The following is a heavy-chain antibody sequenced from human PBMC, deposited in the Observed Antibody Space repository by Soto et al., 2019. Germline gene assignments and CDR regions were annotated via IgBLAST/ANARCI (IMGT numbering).Heavy chain of an antibody. Sequence: QVQLVQSGAEVKKPGSSVKVSCKASGGTFSSYTISWVRQAPGQGLEWMGRIIPILGIANYAQKFQGRVTITADKATSTAYMELSSLRSEDTAVYYCATTEMGSTSLPFDYWGQGTLVTVSS. V-gene: IGHV1-69*02. CDR1: GGTFSSYT. D-gene: IGHD2-2*01. J-gene: IGHJ4*02. CDR3: ATTEMGSTSLPFDY. CDR2: IIPILGIA.